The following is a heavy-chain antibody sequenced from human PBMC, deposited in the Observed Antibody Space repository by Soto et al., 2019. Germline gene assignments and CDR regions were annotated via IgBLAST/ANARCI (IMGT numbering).Heavy chain of an antibody. J-gene: IGHJ5*02. CDR3: ARDERKGIISWFDP. V-gene: IGHV4-30-4*01. CDR2: IYYTGIT. CDR1: GGSVSGVDYF. D-gene: IGHD2-21*01. Sequence: PSETLSLTCTVSGGSVSGVDYFWSWIRQSPGKGLEWIGYIYYTGITHLNPSLKSRLTMAVDTSKNEFSLKLTSVSAADTAVYFCARDERKGIISWFDPWGQGTPVTVSS.